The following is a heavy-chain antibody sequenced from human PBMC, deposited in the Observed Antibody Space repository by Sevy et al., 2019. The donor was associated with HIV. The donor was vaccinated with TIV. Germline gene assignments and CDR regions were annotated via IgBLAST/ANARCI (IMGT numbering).Heavy chain of an antibody. D-gene: IGHD3-22*01. J-gene: IGHJ4*02. CDR3: TKMKDDSSGFHLDY. CDR1: GFTFRRYW. CDR2: IKQDGSEK. Sequence: PGGSLRLSCAASGFTFRRYWMSWVRQAPGKGLEWVANIKQDGSEKYYVDSVKGRFTMNRDNAKNSLYLQLNSLRAEDTAVNYCTKMKDDSSGFHLDYWGQGTLVTVSS. V-gene: IGHV3-7*01.